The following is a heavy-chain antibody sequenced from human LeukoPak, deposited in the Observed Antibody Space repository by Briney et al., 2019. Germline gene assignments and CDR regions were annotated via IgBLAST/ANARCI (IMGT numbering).Heavy chain of an antibody. CDR3: AKYDVTGTPFQH. CDR2: ITTSSGI. CDR1: GFTFSSYT. D-gene: IGHD1-7*01. Sequence: GGSLRLSCAASGFTFSSYTTNWVRQAPGKGLEWISYITTSSGIYYADSVRGRFTISRDNAKNSLYLQMNSLRAEDTAVYYCAKYDVTGTPFQHWGQGTLVTVSS. J-gene: IGHJ1*01. V-gene: IGHV3-48*04.